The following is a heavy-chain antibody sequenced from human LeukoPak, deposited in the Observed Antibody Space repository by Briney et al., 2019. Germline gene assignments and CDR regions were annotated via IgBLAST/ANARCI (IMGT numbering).Heavy chain of an antibody. J-gene: IGHJ3*02. Sequence: PGGSLRLSCAASGFTFSSYDMHWVRQASGRGLEWVSAIGIAGDTYYPDSVKGRFTISRENAKNSMYLQMNSLKDGDTAVCYCIRGGIQVSGIDAFDIWGQGTMVTVSS. CDR1: GFTFSSYD. V-gene: IGHV3-13*01. D-gene: IGHD5/OR15-5a*01. CDR3: IRGGIQVSGIDAFDI. CDR2: IGIAGDT.